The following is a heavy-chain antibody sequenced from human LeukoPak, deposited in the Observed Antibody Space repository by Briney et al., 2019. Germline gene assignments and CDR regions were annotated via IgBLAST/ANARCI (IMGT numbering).Heavy chain of an antibody. D-gene: IGHD3-16*01. CDR2: ISSSGTYT. Sequence: GGSLRLSCAASGFTFSDYFMTWIRQAPGKGLEWVSYISSSGTYTNYADSVKGRFTISRDNAKNSLYLQMNSLRAEDTAVYYCARDPSGSYYGSWYFFDYWGQGTLVTVSS. CDR3: ARDPSGSYYGSWYFFDY. V-gene: IGHV3-11*06. J-gene: IGHJ4*02. CDR1: GFTFSDYF.